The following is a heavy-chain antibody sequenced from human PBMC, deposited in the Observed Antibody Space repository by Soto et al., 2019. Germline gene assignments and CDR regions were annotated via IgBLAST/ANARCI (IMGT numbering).Heavy chain of an antibody. CDR1: GFTFSSYA. CDR2: ISGSGGST. CDR3: AKDGKDSSSWYAYYYGMDV. J-gene: IGHJ6*02. Sequence: HPGGSLRLSCAASGFTFSSYAMSWFRQAPGKGLEWVSAISGSGGSTYYADSVKGRFTISRDNSKNTLYLQMNSLRAEDTAVYYCAKDGKDSSSWYAYYYGMDVWGQGTTVTVSS. D-gene: IGHD6-13*01. V-gene: IGHV3-23*01.